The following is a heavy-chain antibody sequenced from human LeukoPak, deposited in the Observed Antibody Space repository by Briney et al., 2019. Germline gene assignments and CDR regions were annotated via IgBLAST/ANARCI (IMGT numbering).Heavy chain of an antibody. V-gene: IGHV1-24*01. CDR2: FDPEDGET. Sequence: ASVKVSCKVSGYTLTELSMHWVRQAPGKGLEWMGGFDPEDGETIYAQKFQGRVTMTEDTSTDTAYMELSSLRSEDTAVYYCATGHSSSWHDAFDIWGQGTMVTVSS. CDR1: GYTLTELS. CDR3: ATGHSSSWHDAFDI. J-gene: IGHJ3*02. D-gene: IGHD6-13*01.